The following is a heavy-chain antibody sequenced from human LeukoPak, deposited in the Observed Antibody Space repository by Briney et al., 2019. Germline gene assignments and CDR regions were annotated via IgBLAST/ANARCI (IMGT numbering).Heavy chain of an antibody. V-gene: IGHV3-64D*06. CDR1: GFTFGSCA. CDR3: VKEAGYTSGWYSD. Sequence: GGSLRLSCSASGFTFGSCAMHWVRQAPGKGLEYVSAISNNGSNTYYADSVKGRFTISRDNSKNTLYLQMSSLRAEDTAVYYCVKEAGYTSGWYSDWGRGTLVTVSS. CDR2: ISNNGSNT. D-gene: IGHD6-19*01. J-gene: IGHJ4*02.